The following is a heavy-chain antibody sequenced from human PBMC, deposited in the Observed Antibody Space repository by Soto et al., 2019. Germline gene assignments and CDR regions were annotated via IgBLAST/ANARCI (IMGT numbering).Heavy chain of an antibody. Sequence: QVQLQESGPGLVKPSETLSLTCTVSGGSISSYYWNWIRQPPGKGLEWIGNIFYSGNTNYNPSLQGRVTISIDTSKNQFSLKLKSVIAADTAVYYCASRDYNDAFDIWGQGTVVTVSS. V-gene: IGHV4-59*01. CDR3: ASRDYNDAFDI. J-gene: IGHJ3*02. CDR1: GGSISSYY. D-gene: IGHD4-4*01. CDR2: IFYSGNT.